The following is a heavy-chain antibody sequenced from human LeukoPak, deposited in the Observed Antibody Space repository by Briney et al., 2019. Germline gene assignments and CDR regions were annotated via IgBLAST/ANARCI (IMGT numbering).Heavy chain of an antibody. CDR3: ARHDKGGDYLYYYGMDV. CDR1: GYSLTSYW. CDR2: IDPSDSYT. V-gene: IGHV5-10-1*01. D-gene: IGHD4-17*01. J-gene: IGHJ6*04. Sequence: GESLRISCKGSGYSLTSYWISWVRQMPGKGLEWMGRIDPSDSYTNYSPSFQGHVTISADKSISTAYLQWSSLKASDTAMYYCARHDKGGDYLYYYGMDVWGKGTTVTVSS.